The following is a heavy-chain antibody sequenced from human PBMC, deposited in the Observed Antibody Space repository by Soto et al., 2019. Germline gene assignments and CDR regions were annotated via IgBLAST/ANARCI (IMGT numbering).Heavy chain of an antibody. J-gene: IGHJ4*02. D-gene: IGHD3-22*01. V-gene: IGHV3-33*08. Sequence: VQLLESGGGLVQPGGSLRLSCAASGFTFSSYAMSWVRQAPGKGLEWVAVIWYDGSNKYYADSVKGRFTISRDNSKNTLYLQMNSLRAEDTAVYYCAREGNYYDSSGYYSYWGQGTLVTVSS. CDR2: IWYDGSNK. CDR3: AREGNYYDSSGYYSY. CDR1: GFTFSSYA.